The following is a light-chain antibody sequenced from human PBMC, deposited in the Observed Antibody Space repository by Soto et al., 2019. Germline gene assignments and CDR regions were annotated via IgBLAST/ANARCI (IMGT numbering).Light chain of an antibody. CDR1: RDIETY. J-gene: IGKJ3*01. Sequence: DIPMTQSASPLSASVGDRVTITCRASRDIETYLNWYQHKPGRAPKLLIFAASNLQTGVPSRFTGSGSGTHFTLTITSLLPDDFATYYCQQTDSTPFTFGPGTTVDV. CDR3: QQTDSTPFT. V-gene: IGKV1-39*01. CDR2: AAS.